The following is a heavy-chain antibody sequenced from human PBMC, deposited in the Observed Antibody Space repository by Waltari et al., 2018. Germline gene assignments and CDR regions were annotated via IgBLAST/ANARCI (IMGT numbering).Heavy chain of an antibody. CDR3: ARDSGSLRGDAFEI. V-gene: IGHV4-39*07. CDR2: IYYRGST. D-gene: IGHD1-26*01. Sequence: QLQLQESGPGLVKPSETLSLTCTVSGGSISSSSYYLGWIRQPPGKGLEGIGSIYYRGSTYSNPSLNSRVTISVDTSKNQFSLKLSSVTAADTAVYYCARDSGSLRGDAFEIWGQGTMVTVSS. J-gene: IGHJ3*02. CDR1: GGSISSSSYY.